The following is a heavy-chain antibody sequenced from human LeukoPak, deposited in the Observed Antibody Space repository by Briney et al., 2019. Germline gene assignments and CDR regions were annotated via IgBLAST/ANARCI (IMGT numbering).Heavy chain of an antibody. CDR2: IYYSGST. D-gene: IGHD5-12*01. Sequence: SETLSLTCTVSGGSISSDYWSWIRQAPGKGLEWIGYIYYSGSTDYNPSLKSRATISVDTSKNQFSLKLNSVTAADTAVYYCARRKVATKWFDPWGQGTLVTVSS. CDR1: GGSISSDY. CDR3: ARRKVATKWFDP. J-gene: IGHJ5*02. V-gene: IGHV4-59*08.